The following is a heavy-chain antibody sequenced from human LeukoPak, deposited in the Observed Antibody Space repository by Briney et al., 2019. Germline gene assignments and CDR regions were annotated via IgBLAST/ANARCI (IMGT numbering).Heavy chain of an antibody. J-gene: IGHJ4*02. D-gene: IGHD4-17*01. Sequence: ASVKVSCKVSGYSFTSYDINWVRQAPGQGLEWMGWISTYNGNTNYTQKVQGRVTMTTDTSTSTAYMELRSLRSDDTAVYYCALNDYGDGLGYWGQGTLVTVFS. CDR1: GYSFTSYD. CDR2: ISTYNGNT. CDR3: ALNDYGDGLGY. V-gene: IGHV1-18*01.